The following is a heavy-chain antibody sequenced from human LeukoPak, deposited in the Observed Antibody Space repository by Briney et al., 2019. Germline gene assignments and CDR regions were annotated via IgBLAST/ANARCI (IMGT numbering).Heavy chain of an antibody. CDR2: ISPGDSDT. D-gene: IGHD5-12*01. J-gene: IGHJ1*01. Sequence: GESLKISCKGSGYSFTSYWIVWVRQMPGKGLEWMGIISPGDSDTRYSPSFQGQVTISADKSISTAYLQWSSLKASDTAMYYCARHLRRGYSGYEAEYFQHWGQGTLVTVSS. CDR3: ARHLRRGYSGYEAEYFQH. V-gene: IGHV5-51*01. CDR1: GYSFTSYW.